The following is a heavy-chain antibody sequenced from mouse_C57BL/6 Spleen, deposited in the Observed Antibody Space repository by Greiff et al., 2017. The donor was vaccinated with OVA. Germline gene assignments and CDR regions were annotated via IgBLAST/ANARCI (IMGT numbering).Heavy chain of an antibody. Sequence: VQLQQSGAELVRPGPSVKVSCKASGYAFTNYLIEWVKQRPGQGLEWIGVINPGSGGTNYNEKFKGKATLTADKSSSTAYMQLSSLTSEDSAVYFCARATVVDWYFDVWGTGTTVTVSS. D-gene: IGHD1-1*01. CDR3: ARATVVDWYFDV. V-gene: IGHV1-54*01. J-gene: IGHJ1*03. CDR1: GYAFTNYL. CDR2: INPGSGGT.